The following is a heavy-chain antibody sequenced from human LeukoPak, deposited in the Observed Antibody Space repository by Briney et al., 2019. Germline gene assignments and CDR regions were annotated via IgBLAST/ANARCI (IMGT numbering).Heavy chain of an antibody. CDR3: ARGWFFGNWFDP. V-gene: IGHV4-59*01. Sequence: SETLSLTCTVSGGSISSYYWSWIRQPPGKGLEWIGYIYYSGSTNYNPSLKSRVTISVDTSKNQFSLKLSSVTAADTAVYYCARGWFFGNWFDPWGQGTLVTVSS. CDR2: IYYSGST. D-gene: IGHD2-15*01. CDR1: GGSISSYY. J-gene: IGHJ5*02.